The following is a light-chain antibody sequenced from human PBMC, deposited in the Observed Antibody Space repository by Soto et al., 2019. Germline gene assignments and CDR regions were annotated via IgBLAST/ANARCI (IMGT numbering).Light chain of an antibody. Sequence: QATQFPSTPSASVGGRVTITCRASQNIRSRLSWFQQKPGKAPKLLIYDASSLESGVPQRFSGSGSGTEFTLTISSLQTDDFSTYYCQQYHSYWTFGQGTKVDIK. CDR1: QNIRSR. J-gene: IGKJ1*01. CDR2: DAS. V-gene: IGKV1-5*01. CDR3: QQYHSYWT.